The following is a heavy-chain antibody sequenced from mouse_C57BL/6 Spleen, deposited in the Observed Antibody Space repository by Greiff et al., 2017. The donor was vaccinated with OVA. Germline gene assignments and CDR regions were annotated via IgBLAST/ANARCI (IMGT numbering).Heavy chain of an antibody. D-gene: IGHD2-4*01. V-gene: IGHV1-18*01. CDR1: GYTLTDYN. CDR2: INPNNGGT. J-gene: IGHJ3*01. CDR3: ARSEGDYDPFAY. Sequence: EVKLVESGPELVKPGASVKIPCKASGYTLTDYNMDWVKQSHGKSLEWIGDINPNNGGTIYNQKFKGKATLTVDKSSSTAYMELRSLTSEDTAVYYCARSEGDYDPFAYWGQGTLVTVSA.